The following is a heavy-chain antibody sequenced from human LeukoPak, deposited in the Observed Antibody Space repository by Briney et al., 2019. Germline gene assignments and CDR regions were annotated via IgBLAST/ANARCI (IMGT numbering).Heavy chain of an antibody. CDR2: ISSRHLTT. J-gene: IGHJ5*02. Sequence: GGSLRLSCAVSGFTFSSFAMTWVRQAPGKGLEWVSSISSRHLTTYYTDSVKGRFTISRDNSKNTLYLQMNSLRAEDTAVYYCTKDPDGDYVGAFDPWGQGTLVTVSS. CDR1: GFTFSSFA. D-gene: IGHD4-17*01. V-gene: IGHV3-23*01. CDR3: TKDPDGDYVGAFDP.